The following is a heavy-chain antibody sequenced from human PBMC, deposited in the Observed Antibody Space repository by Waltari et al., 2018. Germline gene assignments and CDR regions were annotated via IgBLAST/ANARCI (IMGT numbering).Heavy chain of an antibody. CDR1: GFTFTSSA. D-gene: IGHD2-2*01. CDR3: AKDVALLVVPAAHDWFDP. Sequence: VQLVDSGGDMVQPGGSLRLSCAASGFTFTSSAMHWVRQAPGKGLEGVSGISGAGMTTYYADSVRGRFTISRDNAKNTVYLQMDSLRVEDTAVYYCAKDVALLVVPAAHDWFDPWGQGTLVTVSS. V-gene: IGHV3-23*04. J-gene: IGHJ5*02. CDR2: ISGAGMTT.